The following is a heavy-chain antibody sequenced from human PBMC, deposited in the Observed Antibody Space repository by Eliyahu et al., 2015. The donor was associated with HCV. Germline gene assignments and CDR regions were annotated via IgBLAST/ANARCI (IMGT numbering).Heavy chain of an antibody. Sequence: QVQLQQWGAGLLKPSETLSLTCAVYGGSFXGYYWSWIRQPPGKGLEWIGEINHSGSTNYNPSLKSRVTISVDTSKNQFSLKLSSVTAADTAVYYCARGLVGDYGLAVSGPPDYWGQGTLVTVSS. J-gene: IGHJ4*02. CDR1: GGSFXGYY. V-gene: IGHV4-34*01. D-gene: IGHD4-17*01. CDR2: INHSGST. CDR3: ARGLVGDYGLAVSGPPDY.